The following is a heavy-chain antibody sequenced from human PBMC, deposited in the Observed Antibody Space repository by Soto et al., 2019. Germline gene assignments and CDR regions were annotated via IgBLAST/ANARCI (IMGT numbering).Heavy chain of an antibody. J-gene: IGHJ4*02. CDR2: ISYDGSNK. Sequence: PGGSLRLSCAASGFTFSSYGMHWVRQVPGKGLEWVAVISYDGSNKYYADSVKGRFTISRDNSKNTLYLQMNSLKAEDTAVYYCAKDRASLVVVAAYGGHFDYWGQGTLVTVSS. CDR1: GFTFSSYG. V-gene: IGHV3-30*18. CDR3: AKDRASLVVVAAYGGHFDY. D-gene: IGHD2-15*01.